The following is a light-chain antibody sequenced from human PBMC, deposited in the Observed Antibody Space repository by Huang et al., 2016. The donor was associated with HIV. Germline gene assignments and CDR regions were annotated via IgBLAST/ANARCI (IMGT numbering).Light chain of an antibody. CDR3: QQYYSAPLT. J-gene: IGKJ4*01. CDR1: QSVLYSSNNKNY. Sequence: DIVMTQSPDSLAVSLGERATINCKSSQSVLYSSNNKNYLVWYQQKPGQPPKLLIYWASTRESGVPDRFSGSGSGTDFILTISSLQAEDVAVYYCQQYYSAPLTFGGGTKVEIK. CDR2: WAS. V-gene: IGKV4-1*01.